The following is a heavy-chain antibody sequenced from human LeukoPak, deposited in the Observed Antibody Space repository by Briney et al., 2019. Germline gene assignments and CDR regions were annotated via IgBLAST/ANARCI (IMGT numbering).Heavy chain of an antibody. CDR2: IFYSGST. J-gene: IGHJ3*02. CDR1: GGSISSYY. CDR3: ARDTHPLAYCGGDCYSDAFDM. D-gene: IGHD2-21*02. V-gene: IGHV4-59*12. Sequence: SETLSLTCPVSGGSISSYYWSWIRQPPGKGLEWIGYIFYSGSTNYNPSLKSRVTISVDTSKNQFSLKLRSVTAADTAVYYCARDTHPLAYCGGDCYSDAFDMWGQGTMVTVSS.